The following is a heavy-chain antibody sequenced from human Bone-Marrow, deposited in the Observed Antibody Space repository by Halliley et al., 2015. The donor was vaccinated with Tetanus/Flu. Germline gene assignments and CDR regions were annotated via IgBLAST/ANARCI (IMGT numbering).Heavy chain of an antibody. D-gene: IGHD3-22*01. CDR3: AKDLSPTPYYYDSGDGFDY. V-gene: IGHV3-23*01. Sequence: SLRLSCTASGFTFRDYAMHWVRQAPGKGLEWVSGISGGGAGTHYTDSVKGRITISRDRTKNTLYLQMNSLRAEDTAVYYCAKDLSPTPYYYDSGDGFDYWGQGTLVTVST. CDR2: ISGGGAGT. CDR1: GFTFRDYA. J-gene: IGHJ4*02.